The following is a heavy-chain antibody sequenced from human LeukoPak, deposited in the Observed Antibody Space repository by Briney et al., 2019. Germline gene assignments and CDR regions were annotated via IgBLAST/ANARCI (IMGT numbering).Heavy chain of an antibody. J-gene: IGHJ4*02. CDR2: ISYDGSNK. CDR3: ARDFYDFWSGCPGY. Sequence: GRSLRLSCAASGFTFSSYGMHWVRQAPGKGLEWVAVISYDGSNKYYADSVKGRFTISRDNSKNTLYLQMNSLRAEDTAVYYCARDFYDFWSGCPGYWGQGTLVTVSS. D-gene: IGHD3-3*01. CDR1: GFTFSSYG. V-gene: IGHV3-30*05.